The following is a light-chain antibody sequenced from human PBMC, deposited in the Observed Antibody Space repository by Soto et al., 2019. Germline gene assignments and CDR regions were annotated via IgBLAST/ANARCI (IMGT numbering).Light chain of an antibody. CDR1: QRVSSY. CDR3: XXXXNXPPIT. CDR2: DAS. V-gene: IGKV3-11*01. Sequence: EIVLTQSPGTLSLSPGESATLSCRASQRVSSYLAWYQQKPGQAPGLLIYDASTRATGIPERFSGSGSGTDFTLTISSLEHEDFAVYYXXXXXNXPPITFGQGTRLEIK. J-gene: IGKJ5*01.